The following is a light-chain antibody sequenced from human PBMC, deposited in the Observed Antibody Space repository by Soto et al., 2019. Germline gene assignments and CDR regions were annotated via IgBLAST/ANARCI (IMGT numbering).Light chain of an antibody. Sequence: DIQMTQSPSTLSASVGDRVTITCQASQSISSWLAWYQQKPGKAPNLLIYKASSLESGVPSRFSGSGSGTEFTLTISSLQPDDFATYYCQQYNSYPTFGGGTKVEIK. J-gene: IGKJ4*01. V-gene: IGKV1-5*03. CDR3: QQYNSYPT. CDR1: QSISSW. CDR2: KAS.